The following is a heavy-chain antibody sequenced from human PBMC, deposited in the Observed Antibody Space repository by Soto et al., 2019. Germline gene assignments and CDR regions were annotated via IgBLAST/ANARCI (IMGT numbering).Heavy chain of an antibody. CDR3: ARRGGLSWYFDL. J-gene: IGHJ2*01. CDR1: GFSLNTYW. CDR2: IYPGDSDT. D-gene: IGHD3-16*01. V-gene: IGHV5-51*01. Sequence: GESLKISCKASGFSLNTYWIAWVRQMPGKGLEWMGIIYPGDSDTRYSPSFQGQVTISADKSISTAYLQWSSLKASDTAMYYCARRGGLSWYFDLWGRGTLVTVSS.